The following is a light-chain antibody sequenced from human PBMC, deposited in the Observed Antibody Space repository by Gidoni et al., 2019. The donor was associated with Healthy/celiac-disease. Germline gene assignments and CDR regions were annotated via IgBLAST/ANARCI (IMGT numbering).Light chain of an antibody. CDR3: QQDYNLPWT. CDR1: QSVSSSY. CDR2: GAS. V-gene: IGKV3D-7*01. Sequence: PGERVTLSCRASQSVSSSYLTWYQQKPGQAPRPLIYGASTRATGIPARFSGSGSGTDFTLTISSLQPEDFAVYYCQQDYNLPWTFGQGTKVEIK. J-gene: IGKJ1*01.